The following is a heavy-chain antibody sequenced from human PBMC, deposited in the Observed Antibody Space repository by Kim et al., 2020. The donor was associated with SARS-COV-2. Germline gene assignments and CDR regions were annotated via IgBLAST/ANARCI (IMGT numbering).Heavy chain of an antibody. CDR2: IYSGGST. Sequence: GGSLRLSCAASGFTVSSNYMSWVRQAPGKGLEWVSVIYSGGSTYYADSVKGRFTISRDNSKNTLYLQMNSLRAEDTAVYYCARGDSGSYYYYYGMDVWGQGTTVTVSS. CDR3: ARGDSGSYYYYYGMDV. J-gene: IGHJ6*02. CDR1: GFTVSSNY. V-gene: IGHV3-53*01. D-gene: IGHD1-26*01.